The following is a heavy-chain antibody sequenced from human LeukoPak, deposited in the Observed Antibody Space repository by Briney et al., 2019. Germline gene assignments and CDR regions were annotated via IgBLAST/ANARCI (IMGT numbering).Heavy chain of an antibody. CDR3: AKDSDTYGHRHFDH. CDR2: IGFDGSKI. CDR1: GFTFSSYG. J-gene: IGHJ4*02. Sequence: PGGSLRLSCVASGFTFSSYGMQWVRQAPGKGLEWVAFIGFDGSKIYYADSVKGRFTVSRDNSKNTANLQMNSLRVEDTAVYYCAKDSDTYGHRHFDHWGQGTLVTVSS. V-gene: IGHV3-30*02. D-gene: IGHD2-8*01.